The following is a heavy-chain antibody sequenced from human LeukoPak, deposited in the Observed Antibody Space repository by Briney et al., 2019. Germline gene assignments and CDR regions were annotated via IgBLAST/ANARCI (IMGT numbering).Heavy chain of an antibody. Sequence: ASVKVASKASNYSFVNYAISWARLAPGQRLEWMGWIDPYNGNTNYIQSLQGRLSLTTDTLTTTAFMELRSLRSDDTAVYYCAREKRYCNSRNIGGADYWGQGTLVTVSS. V-gene: IGHV1-18*01. D-gene: IGHD2/OR15-2a*01. CDR1: NYSFVNYA. J-gene: IGHJ4*02. CDR3: AREKRYCNSRNIGGADY. CDR2: IDPYNGNT.